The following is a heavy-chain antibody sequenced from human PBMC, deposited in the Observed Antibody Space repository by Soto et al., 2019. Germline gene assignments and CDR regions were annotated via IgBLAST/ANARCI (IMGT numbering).Heavy chain of an antibody. J-gene: IGHJ4*02. D-gene: IGHD3-22*01. V-gene: IGHV5-51*01. CDR3: ARRFVGGRGYYLDY. CDR2: VYPGDSQT. CDR1: GYIFTNHW. Sequence: PGESLKISCKGSGYIFTNHWIGWVRQLPGKGLEWMGIVYPGDSQTVYSPSFQGQVTISANKSMSTAYLQWSTLKASDTAIYYCARRFVGGRGYYLDYWGQGTLVTVSS.